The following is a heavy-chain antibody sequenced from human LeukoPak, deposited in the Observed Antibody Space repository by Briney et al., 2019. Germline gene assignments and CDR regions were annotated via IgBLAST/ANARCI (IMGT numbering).Heavy chain of an antibody. Sequence: SETLSLTCAVYGGSFSGYYWSWIRQPPGKGLEWIGEINHSGSTNYNPSLKSRVTISVDTSKNQFSLKLNSVTAADTAIYYCARRRKVGAGDAFDIWGQGTMVTVSS. V-gene: IGHV4-34*01. D-gene: IGHD3-10*01. CDR2: INHSGST. CDR3: ARRRKVGAGDAFDI. J-gene: IGHJ3*02. CDR1: GGSFSGYY.